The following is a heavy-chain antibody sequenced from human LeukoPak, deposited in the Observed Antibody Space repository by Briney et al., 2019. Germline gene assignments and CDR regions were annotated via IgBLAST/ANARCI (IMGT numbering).Heavy chain of an antibody. J-gene: IGHJ4*02. Sequence: GGSLRLSCAASGFTFSSYGMHWVRQAPGKGLEWVAAISYDGSNKYYADSVKGRFTISRDNSKNTLYLQMNSLRAEDTAMYYCAKDQFYSGYDLPDYWGQGTLVTVSS. D-gene: IGHD5-12*01. CDR2: ISYDGSNK. CDR3: AKDQFYSGYDLPDY. CDR1: GFTFSSYG. V-gene: IGHV3-30*18.